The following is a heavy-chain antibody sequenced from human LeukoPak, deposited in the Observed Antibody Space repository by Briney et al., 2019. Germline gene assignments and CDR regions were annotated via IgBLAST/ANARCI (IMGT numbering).Heavy chain of an antibody. V-gene: IGHV1-18*01. Sequence: ASVKVSCKASGYTFTSYGISWVRQASGQGLEWMGWISAKKGNTDYAQKLQGRVTMTTDTSTSTAYMELRSLRSDDTAVYYCARDMYSSGRVPFDYWGQGTLVTVSS. D-gene: IGHD6-19*01. CDR1: GYTFTSYG. CDR2: ISAKKGNT. J-gene: IGHJ4*02. CDR3: ARDMYSSGRVPFDY.